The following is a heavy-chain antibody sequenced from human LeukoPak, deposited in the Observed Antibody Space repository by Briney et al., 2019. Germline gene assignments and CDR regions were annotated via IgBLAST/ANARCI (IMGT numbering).Heavy chain of an antibody. J-gene: IGHJ4*02. Sequence: GGSLRLSCAASGSTVSSNYMSWVRQAPGKGLEWVSVIFTGGTTYYADSVKGRFTISRDNSKNTLYLQMNSLRAEDTAVYYCARLNYYDLYFDYWGQGTLVTVSS. D-gene: IGHD3-22*01. CDR2: IFTGGTT. V-gene: IGHV3-53*01. CDR1: GSTVSSNY. CDR3: ARLNYYDLYFDY.